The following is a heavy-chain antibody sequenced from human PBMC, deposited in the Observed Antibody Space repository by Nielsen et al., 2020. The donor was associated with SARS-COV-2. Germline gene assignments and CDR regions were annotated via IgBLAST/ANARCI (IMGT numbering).Heavy chain of an antibody. Sequence: SETLSLTCTVSGGSISSSSHYWGWIRQPPGKGLEWIGSIYYSGSTYYNPSLKSRVTISVDTSKNQFSLKLSSVTAADTAVYYCARGALSGSYYWFDPWGQGTLVTVSS. V-gene: IGHV4-39*07. J-gene: IGHJ5*02. CDR2: IYYSGST. D-gene: IGHD1-26*01. CDR3: ARGALSGSYYWFDP. CDR1: GGSISSSSHY.